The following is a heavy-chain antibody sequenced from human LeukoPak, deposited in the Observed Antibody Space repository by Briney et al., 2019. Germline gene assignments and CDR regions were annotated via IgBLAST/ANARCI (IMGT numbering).Heavy chain of an antibody. CDR3: ARRGRGYSYTDWFDP. J-gene: IGHJ5*02. D-gene: IGHD5-18*01. CDR1: GFTFSTYS. Sequence: GGSLRLSCAASGFTFSTYSMNWVRQAPGKGLEWVSSISGSSSNIYYADSVKGRFTISRDNAKNSLYLQMNSLRAEDTAMYYCARRGRGYSYTDWFDPWGQGTLVTVSS. V-gene: IGHV3-21*01. CDR2: ISGSSSNI.